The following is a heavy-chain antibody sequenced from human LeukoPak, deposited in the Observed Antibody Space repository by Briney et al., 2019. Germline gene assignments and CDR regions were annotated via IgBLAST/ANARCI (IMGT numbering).Heavy chain of an antibody. V-gene: IGHV4-30-2*01. CDR3: ARGVPAREGNGLTTVVNRHAFDI. Sequence: SQTLSLTCAVSGGSISSGGYSWSWIRQPPGKGLEWIGYIYHSGSTYYNPSLKSRVTISVDRSKNQFSLKLSSVTAADTAVYYCARGVPAREGNGLTTVVNRHAFDIWGQGTMVTVSS. D-gene: IGHD4-23*01. CDR2: IYHSGST. J-gene: IGHJ3*02. CDR1: GGSISSGGYS.